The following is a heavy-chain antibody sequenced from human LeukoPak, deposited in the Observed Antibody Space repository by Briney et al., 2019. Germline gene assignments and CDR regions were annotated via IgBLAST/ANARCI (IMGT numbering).Heavy chain of an antibody. CDR3: ATDLSVAVSGWFYFDY. CDR2: FDPEDGET. Sequence: GASVKVSCKVSGYTLTELPMHWVRQAPGKGLEWMGGFDPEDGETIYAQKFQGRVTMTEDTSTDTAYMELSSLRSEDAAVYYCATDLSVAVSGWFYFDYWGQGTLVTVSS. J-gene: IGHJ4*02. V-gene: IGHV1-24*01. D-gene: IGHD6-19*01. CDR1: GYTLTELP.